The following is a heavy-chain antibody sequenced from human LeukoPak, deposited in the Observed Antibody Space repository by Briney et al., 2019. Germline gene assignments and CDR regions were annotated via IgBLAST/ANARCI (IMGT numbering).Heavy chain of an antibody. CDR1: GFTFSSYS. J-gene: IGHJ4*02. CDR3: ARLYYDFWSGYWGRPYYFDY. V-gene: IGHV3-48*01. D-gene: IGHD3-3*01. CDR2: ISNSSSTI. Sequence: GGSLRLSCAASGFTFSSYSMNWVRQAPGKGLEWVSYISNSSSTIYYADSVKGRFTISRDNAKNSLYLQMNSLRAEDTAVYYCARLYYDFWSGYWGRPYYFDYWGQGTLVTVSS.